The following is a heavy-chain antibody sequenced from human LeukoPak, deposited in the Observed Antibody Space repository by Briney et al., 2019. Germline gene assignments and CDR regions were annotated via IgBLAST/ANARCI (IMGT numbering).Heavy chain of an antibody. CDR1: GYTFTIYG. CDR2: ISAYNGNA. Sequence: ASVKVSCKASGYTFTIYGISWVRQAPGQGLEWMGWISAYNGNANYAQKLQGRVTMTTDTSTSTAYMELRSLRSDDTAVYYCARDARLRGVVPAAIGYWGQGTLVTVSS. D-gene: IGHD2-2*02. CDR3: ARDARLRGVVPAAIGY. V-gene: IGHV1-18*04. J-gene: IGHJ4*02.